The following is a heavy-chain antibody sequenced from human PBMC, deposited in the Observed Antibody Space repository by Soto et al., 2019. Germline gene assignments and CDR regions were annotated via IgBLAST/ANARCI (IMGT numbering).Heavy chain of an antibody. J-gene: IGHJ6*02. V-gene: IGHV1-69*12. CDR2: IVPIFGTA. D-gene: IGHD5-12*01. CDR1: GGTFSSHG. Sequence: QVQLVQSGAEVKKPGSSVKVSCKASGGTFSSHGISRVRQAPGQGLEWMGGIVPIFGTADDAQRFRGRVTITADESTSTAYMELSSLRSEDTAVYYCARGRYSGYDMPDTYYYYNYGMDVWGQGTTVTVSS. CDR3: ARGRYSGYDMPDTYYYYNYGMDV.